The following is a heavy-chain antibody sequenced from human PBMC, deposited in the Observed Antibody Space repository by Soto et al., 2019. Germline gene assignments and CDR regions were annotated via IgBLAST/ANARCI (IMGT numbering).Heavy chain of an antibody. CDR3: ARDPPEVIVPAAIAPLRTYYYYGMDV. D-gene: IGHD2-2*01. CDR1: GGTFTSYA. Sequence: SVKVSCTASGGTFTSYAISWVRQAPGQGLEWMGGIIPIFGTANYAQKFQGRVTITADESTSTAYMELSSLRSEDTAVYYCARDPPEVIVPAAIAPLRTYYYYGMDVWGQGTTVTVSS. CDR2: IIPIFGTA. V-gene: IGHV1-69*13. J-gene: IGHJ6*02.